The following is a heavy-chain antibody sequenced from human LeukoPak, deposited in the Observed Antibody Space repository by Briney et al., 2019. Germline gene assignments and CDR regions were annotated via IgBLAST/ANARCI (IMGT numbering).Heavy chain of an antibody. CDR2: LNGRGDNT. Sequence: GSLRLSCAASGFTFSTYAMTWVRQAPGKGLEWVSALNGRGDNTYYADSVKGRFTISRDNSKNTLYVQMNSLRAEDTAVYYCARERISSSSGDYYFDYWGQGTLVTVSS. V-gene: IGHV3-23*01. J-gene: IGHJ4*02. CDR3: ARERISSSSGDYYFDY. CDR1: GFTFSTYA. D-gene: IGHD6-6*01.